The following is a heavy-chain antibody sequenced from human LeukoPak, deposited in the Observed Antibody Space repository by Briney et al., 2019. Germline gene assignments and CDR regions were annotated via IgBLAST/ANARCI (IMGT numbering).Heavy chain of an antibody. V-gene: IGHV3-20*04. CDR2: INWNGGST. CDR1: GFTFDDYG. J-gene: IGHJ4*02. CDR3: ARDCSGKLGFDY. D-gene: IGHD2-15*01. Sequence: GGSLRLSCAASGFTFDDYGMSWVRQAPGKGLEWVSGINWNGGSTGYGDSVKGRFNISRDNAKNSLYLQMNSLRAEDTALYYCARDCSGKLGFDYWGQGTLVTVSS.